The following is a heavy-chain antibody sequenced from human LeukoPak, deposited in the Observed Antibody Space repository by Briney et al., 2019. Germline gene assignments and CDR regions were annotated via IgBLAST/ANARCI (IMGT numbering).Heavy chain of an antibody. D-gene: IGHD6-19*01. CDR3: ARTRYSSGLYYFDY. CDR2: ISAYNGNT. CDR1: GYTFTSYG. J-gene: IGHJ4*02. V-gene: IGHV1-18*01. Sequence: ASVKVSCKASGYTFTSYGISWVRQTPGQGLEWMGWISAYNGNTNYAQKLQGRVTMTTDTSTSTAYMELRSLRSDDTAVYYCARTRYSSGLYYFDYWGQGTLVTVSS.